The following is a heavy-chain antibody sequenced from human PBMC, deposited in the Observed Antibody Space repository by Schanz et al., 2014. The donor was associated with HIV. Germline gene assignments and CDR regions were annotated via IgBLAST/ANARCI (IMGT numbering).Heavy chain of an antibody. CDR3: AREGGTSGRNGYFDS. Sequence: ESGGGVVQPGGSLRLSCAMSEFTFRTSIIHWVRQPPGKGLEGVPPMPYDGYSKYYADSVKGRFTISRDDSKHSLDLEVSSLTTEDTAIYFCAREGGTSGRNGYFDSWGQGALVTVSS. CDR1: EFTFRTSI. D-gene: IGHD6-19*01. J-gene: IGHJ4*02. CDR2: MPYDGYSK. V-gene: IGHV3-30*19.